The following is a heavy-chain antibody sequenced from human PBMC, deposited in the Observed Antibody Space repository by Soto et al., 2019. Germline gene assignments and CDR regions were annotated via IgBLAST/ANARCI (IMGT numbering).Heavy chain of an antibody. CDR2: IKQDGSEK. Sequence: DVQLVESGGGLVQPGGSLRLSCVASGFTFTTYWMSWVRHVPGKGLEWVANIKQDGSEKNYVDSVKGRFTISRDNAKNSMYLQMNSLTAGDTAVYYCQRGRGITTGGTYYQGMDVWGQGTTVTVSS. J-gene: IGHJ6*02. CDR3: QRGRGITTGGTYYQGMDV. V-gene: IGHV3-7*03. D-gene: IGHD1-1*01. CDR1: GFTFTTYW.